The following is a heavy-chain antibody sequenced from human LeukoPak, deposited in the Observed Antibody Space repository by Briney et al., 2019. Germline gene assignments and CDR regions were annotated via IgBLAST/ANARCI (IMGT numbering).Heavy chain of an antibody. CDR1: GDSVSSNSAA. V-gene: IGHV6-1*01. J-gene: IGHJ4*02. CDR2: TYYRSKWYN. Sequence: SQTLPLTCAISGDSVSSNSAAWNWIRQSPSRGLEWLGRTYYRSKWYNDYAVSVKSRITISPDTSKNQFSLQLNSVTPDDTAVYYCARRDGYNYVFDYWGQGTLVTVSS. CDR3: ARRDGYNYVFDY. D-gene: IGHD5-24*01.